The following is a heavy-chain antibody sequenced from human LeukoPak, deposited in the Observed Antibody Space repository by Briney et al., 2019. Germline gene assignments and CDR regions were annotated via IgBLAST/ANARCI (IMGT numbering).Heavy chain of an antibody. CDR2: ISGSGGST. Sequence: GGSLRLSCAASGFTFSSYAMSWVCQAPGKGLEWVSAISGSGGSTYYADSVKGRFTISRDNSKNTLYLQMNSLRAEDTAVYYCANSRAADDPGYYFDYWGQGTLVTVSS. V-gene: IGHV3-23*01. CDR1: GFTFSSYA. J-gene: IGHJ4*02. D-gene: IGHD2-15*01. CDR3: ANSRAADDPGYYFDY.